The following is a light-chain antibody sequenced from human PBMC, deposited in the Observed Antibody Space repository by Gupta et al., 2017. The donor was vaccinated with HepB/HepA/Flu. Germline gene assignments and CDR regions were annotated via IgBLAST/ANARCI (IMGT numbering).Light chain of an antibody. CDR3: TSFKDTTTLLV. CDR1: SSDFGDFNH. J-gene: IGLJ2*01. Sequence: HSALTQPASVSGVPGQSISSSCTGTSSDFGDFNHVSWYPQHPGTAPNLLIYVVSKRPAMIPDRFFGSKYGTTAALTITGLHAEEEADYYFTSFKDTTTLLVFGGGTKLTV. V-gene: IGLV2-14*03. CDR2: VVS.